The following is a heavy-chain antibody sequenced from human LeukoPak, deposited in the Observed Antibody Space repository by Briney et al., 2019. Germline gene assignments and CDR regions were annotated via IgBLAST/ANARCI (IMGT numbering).Heavy chain of an antibody. D-gene: IGHD6-6*01. Sequence: GSLRLSCAVSGFTFSGFWMSWFRPAPGKGLEWVASINSDGSEGYYADVVKGRFTNSRDNAKNSLYLQINSLRAEDTAVYYCARSSYSSSSSVWGQGTMVTVSS. V-gene: IGHV3-7*03. CDR1: GFTFSGFW. J-gene: IGHJ3*01. CDR3: ARSSYSSSSSV. CDR2: INSDGSEG.